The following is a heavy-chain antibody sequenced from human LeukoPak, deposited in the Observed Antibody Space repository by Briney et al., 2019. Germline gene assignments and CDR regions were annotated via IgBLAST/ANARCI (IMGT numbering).Heavy chain of an antibody. J-gene: IGHJ4*02. V-gene: IGHV4-38-2*02. CDR1: GYSISSGYY. D-gene: IGHD1-26*01. CDR3: ARDEGSYTRVDS. CDR2: IYYSGST. Sequence: SETLSLTCTVSGYSISSGYYWGWIRQPPGKGLERIGSIYYSGSTYYNPSLKSRVTISVDTSKNQFSLKLSSVTAADTAVYYCARDEGSYTRVDSWGQGTLVTVSS.